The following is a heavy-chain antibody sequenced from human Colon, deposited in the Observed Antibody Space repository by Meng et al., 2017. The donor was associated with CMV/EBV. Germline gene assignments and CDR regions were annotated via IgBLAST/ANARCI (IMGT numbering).Heavy chain of an antibody. CDR2: ISGDDSNT. V-gene: IGHV3-23*01. CDR3: ATHLWQSYFFEY. Sequence: SCAAAGFTSNTCAMGWVRQAPGRGVEWVSSISGDDSNTYYADSVKDRFTISRDYAKNTLYLQMNSLRAEDTAVYYCATHLWQSYFFEYWGQGTLVTVSS. CDR1: GFTSNTCA. D-gene: IGHD3-10*01. J-gene: IGHJ4*02.